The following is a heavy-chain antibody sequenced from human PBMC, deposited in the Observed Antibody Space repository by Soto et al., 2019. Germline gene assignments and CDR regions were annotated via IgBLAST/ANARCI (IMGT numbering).Heavy chain of an antibody. CDR1: GFTFSSYS. V-gene: IGHV3-21*01. Sequence: GSLRLSCAASGFTFSSYSMNWVRQAPGKGLEWVSSISSSSSYIYYADSVKGRFTISRDNAKNSLYLQMNSLRAEDTAVYYCARDGRRLRPTGLDVWGQGTTVTVSS. J-gene: IGHJ6*02. CDR3: ARDGRRLRPTGLDV. D-gene: IGHD3-16*01. CDR2: ISSSSSYI.